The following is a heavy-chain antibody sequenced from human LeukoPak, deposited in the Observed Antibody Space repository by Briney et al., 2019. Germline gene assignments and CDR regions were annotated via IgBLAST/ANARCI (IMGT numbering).Heavy chain of an antibody. CDR1: GNTLTELS. CDR2: FDPEDDET. CDR3: ARLYLPATRFDY. V-gene: IGHV1-24*01. Sequence: ASVKVSCKVSGNTLTELSMHRVRQAPGKGLEWMGGFDPEDDETIYAQNFQGRVTMTEDPSTDTAYMELSSLRSEDTAVYYCARLYLPATRFDYWGQGTLVTVSS. D-gene: IGHD5-24*01. J-gene: IGHJ4*02.